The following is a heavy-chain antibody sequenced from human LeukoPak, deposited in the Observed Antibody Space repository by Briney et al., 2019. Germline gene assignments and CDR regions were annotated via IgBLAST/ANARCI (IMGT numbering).Heavy chain of an antibody. J-gene: IGHJ3*02. CDR3: ARGLYSSGWYEDAFDI. Sequence: SGTLSLTCAVSGGSISSSNWWSWVRQPPGKGLEWIGEIYHSGSTNYNPSLKSRVTISVDKSKNQFSLKLSSVTAADTAVYYCARGLYSSGWYEDAFDIWGQGTMVTVSS. D-gene: IGHD6-19*01. CDR1: GGSISSSNW. V-gene: IGHV4-4*02. CDR2: IYHSGST.